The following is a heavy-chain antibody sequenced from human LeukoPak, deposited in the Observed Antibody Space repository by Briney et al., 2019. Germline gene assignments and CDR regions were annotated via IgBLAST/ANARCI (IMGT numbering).Heavy chain of an antibody. J-gene: IGHJ4*02. Sequence: SETLSLTCSVSGGSINSHYWSWIRQPPGKRLEWIGYIFNSGSINYNPSLRSRVTMSVDTSRDQFFLRLGSVTAADTAIYYCASRPAGTTWYGVFDYWSQGTLVTVSS. V-gene: IGHV4-59*11. D-gene: IGHD6-13*01. CDR3: ASRPAGTTWYGVFDY. CDR2: IFNSGSI. CDR1: GGSINSHY.